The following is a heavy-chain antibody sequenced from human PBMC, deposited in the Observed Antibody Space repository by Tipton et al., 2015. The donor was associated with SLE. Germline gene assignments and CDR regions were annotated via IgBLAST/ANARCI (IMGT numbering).Heavy chain of an antibody. D-gene: IGHD6-6*01. V-gene: IGHV1-69*05. Sequence: QSGAEVKKPGASVKVSCKASGYTFTGYYMHWVRQAPGQGLEWMGRINPIFGTANYAQKFQGRVTITTDESTSTAYMELSSLRSEDTAVYYSARGRGSSPSACMDVWGQGTTVTVSS. CDR1: GYTFTGYY. CDR2: INPIFGTA. CDR3: ARGRGSSPSACMDV. J-gene: IGHJ6*02.